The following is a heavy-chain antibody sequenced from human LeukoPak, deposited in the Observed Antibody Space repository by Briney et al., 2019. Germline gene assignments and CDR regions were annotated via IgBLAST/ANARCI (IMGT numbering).Heavy chain of an antibody. V-gene: IGHV4-4*07. CDR2: IYTSGST. CDR3: ARPIWYSSSWSTGGWFDP. Sequence: SETLSLTCTVSGGFISSYYWSWIRQPAGKGLEWIGRIYTSGSTNYNSSLKSRVTMSVDTSKNQFSLKLSSVTAADTAVYYCARPIWYSSSWSTGGWFDPWGQGTLVTVSS. CDR1: GGFISSYY. D-gene: IGHD6-13*01. J-gene: IGHJ5*02.